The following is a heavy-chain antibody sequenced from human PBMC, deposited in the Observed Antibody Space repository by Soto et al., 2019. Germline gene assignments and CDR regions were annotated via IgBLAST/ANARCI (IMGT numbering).Heavy chain of an antibody. J-gene: IGHJ4*02. CDR2: ISPDHSDT. Sequence: PGVSLKISCEGSGYTFSSYSIGWVRQMPGKVLEWMGIISPDHSDTRYRPSFRGQVTISVDKSTSPAYLQWSSLKASDSAMYFCARIGSSNNPFDYWGRGTLVTVTS. CDR1: GYTFSSYS. D-gene: IGHD6-13*01. CDR3: ARIGSSNNPFDY. V-gene: IGHV5-51*01.